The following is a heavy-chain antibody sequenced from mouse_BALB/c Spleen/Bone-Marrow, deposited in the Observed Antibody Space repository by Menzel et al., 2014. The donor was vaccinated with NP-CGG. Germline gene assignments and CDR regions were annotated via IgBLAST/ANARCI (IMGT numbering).Heavy chain of an antibody. CDR2: ILPGSGST. CDR3: AREDIATVVEMDY. Sequence: QVQLQQSGAELMKPGASVKISCKATSYTFSSYWIEWVKQRPGHGLEWIGEILPGSGSTNYNEKFKGKATFTADTSSNTAYMQLSSLTAEDSAVYYCAREDIATVVEMDYWGPGTSVTVSS. J-gene: IGHJ4*01. CDR1: SYTFSSYW. V-gene: IGHV1-9*01. D-gene: IGHD1-1*01.